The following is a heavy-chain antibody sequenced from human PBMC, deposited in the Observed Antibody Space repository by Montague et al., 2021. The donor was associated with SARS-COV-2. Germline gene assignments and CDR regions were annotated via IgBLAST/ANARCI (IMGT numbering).Heavy chain of an antibody. CDR2: ITASGDGT. V-gene: IGHV3-23*01. CDR1: GFTFSSFA. J-gene: IGHJ3*02. Sequence: SLRLSCAASGFTFSSFAVSWVRQAPGKGLEWVSTITASGDGTYYADSVKGRFTISRDNSKNTLYLQMISLRAEDTAVYFCAEGYSYGSHTFDIWGQGTTVTVSS. CDR3: AEGYSYGSHTFDI. D-gene: IGHD5-18*01.